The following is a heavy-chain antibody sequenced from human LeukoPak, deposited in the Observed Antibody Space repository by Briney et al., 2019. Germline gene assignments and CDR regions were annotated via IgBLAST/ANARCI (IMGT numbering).Heavy chain of an antibody. CDR1: GYSISSDYY. D-gene: IGHD3-22*01. Sequence: TSETLSLTCTVSGYSISSDYYWGWIRQPPGKGLEWIGSIYHSGSTYYNPSLKSRVTISVDTSKNQFSLKLSSVTAADTAVYYCTREPYYYDSRGYWNWGQGTVVTVSS. V-gene: IGHV4-38-2*02. CDR3: TREPYYYDSRGYWN. J-gene: IGHJ4*02. CDR2: IYHSGST.